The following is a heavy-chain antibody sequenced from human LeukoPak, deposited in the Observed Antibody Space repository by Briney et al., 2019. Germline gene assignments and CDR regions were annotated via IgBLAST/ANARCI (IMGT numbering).Heavy chain of an antibody. CDR2: IMPLFGTA. V-gene: IGHV1-69*05. D-gene: IGHD4-17*01. J-gene: IGHJ5*02. Sequence: ASVMVSCKTSGGTFNNSAISWVRQAPGQGLEWLGGIMPLFGTAGYAQKFQGRVTITKDESTRTVYLELTSLTSDDTAVYYCARDVHGDYGSGWFDPWGQGTLVSVSS. CDR1: GGTFNNSA. CDR3: ARDVHGDYGSGWFDP.